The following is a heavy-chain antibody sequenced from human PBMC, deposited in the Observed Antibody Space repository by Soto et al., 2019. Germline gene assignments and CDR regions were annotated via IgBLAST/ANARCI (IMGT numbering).Heavy chain of an antibody. Sequence: QVQLVESGGGVVRPGRSLRLSCAASGFTFSSYGMHWVRQAPGKGLEWVAVIWYDGSNKYYADSVKGRFTISRDNSKNTLYLQMNSLRAEDTAVYYCARDWGSYHDAFDIWGQGTMDTVSS. J-gene: IGHJ3*02. CDR2: IWYDGSNK. V-gene: IGHV3-33*01. CDR3: ARDWGSYHDAFDI. CDR1: GFTFSSYG. D-gene: IGHD1-26*01.